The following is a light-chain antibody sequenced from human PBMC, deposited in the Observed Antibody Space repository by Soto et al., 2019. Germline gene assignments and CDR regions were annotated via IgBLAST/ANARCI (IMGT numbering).Light chain of an antibody. CDR2: DAS. J-gene: IGKJ4*01. Sequence: EIVLTQSPATLSLSPGERATLSCRASQSVRSYLAWYQQKPGQAPRLLIYDASNRATGIPARFSGSGSGTDFTLTISSLEPEDFAVYYCEQYGSSPLTFGGGTKVDIK. CDR3: EQYGSSPLT. CDR1: QSVRSY. V-gene: IGKV3-11*01.